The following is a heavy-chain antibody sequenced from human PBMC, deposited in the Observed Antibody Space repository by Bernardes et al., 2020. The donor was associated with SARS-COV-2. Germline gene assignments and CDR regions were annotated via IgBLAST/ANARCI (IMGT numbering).Heavy chain of an antibody. V-gene: IGHV3-73*01. J-gene: IGHJ6*02. CDR3: ASTLYGDKRGAVYNYFGMDV. CDR2: IRSKANTYAT. Sequence: GGSLRLSCAASGFTFTASAIHWVRQAPGKGLEWVGRIRSKANTYATVYAESVKGRFTISRDDSKNTAYLQMNSLKTDDTAVYYCASTLYGDKRGAVYNYFGMDVWGQGTTVTVSS. D-gene: IGHD4-17*01. CDR1: GFTFTASA.